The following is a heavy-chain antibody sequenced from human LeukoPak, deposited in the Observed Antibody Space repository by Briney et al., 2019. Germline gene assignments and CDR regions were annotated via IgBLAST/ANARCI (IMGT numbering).Heavy chain of an antibody. J-gene: IGHJ4*02. D-gene: IGHD4-17*01. CDR1: GFTFSSYG. CDR2: ISSSSSYI. V-gene: IGHV3-21*01. CDR3: ARDRGRDYGGNSPLY. Sequence: GGSLRLSCAASGFTFSSYGMNWVRQAPGKGLEWVSSISSSSSYIYYADSVKGRFTISRDYAKNSLYLQMNSLRAEDTAVYYCARDRGRDYGGNSPLYWGQGTLVTVSS.